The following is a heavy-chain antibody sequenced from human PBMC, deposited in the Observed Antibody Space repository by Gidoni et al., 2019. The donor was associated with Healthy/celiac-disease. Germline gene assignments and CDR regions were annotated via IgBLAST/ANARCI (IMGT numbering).Heavy chain of an antibody. D-gene: IGHD2-15*01. J-gene: IGHJ5*02. V-gene: IGHV4-34*01. CDR3: ARASLDIVVVVAATFGRWFDP. CDR1: GGSFSGFY. CDR2: INHSGST. Sequence: QVQLQQWGAGLLKPSETLSLPCAVYGGSFSGFYWRWIRTPPGQGLGWMGEINHSGSTNYNPSLKSRVTISVDTSKNQFSLKLSSVTAADTAVYDCARASLDIVVVVAATFGRWFDPWGQGTLVTVSS.